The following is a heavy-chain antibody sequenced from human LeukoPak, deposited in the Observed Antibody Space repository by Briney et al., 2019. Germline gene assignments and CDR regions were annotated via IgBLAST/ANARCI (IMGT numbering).Heavy chain of an antibody. D-gene: IGHD2-2*01. J-gene: IGHJ5*02. CDR1: GFTFSDYY. CDR2: ISSSGSTI. V-gene: IGHV3-11*01. CDR3: AREEIVVVPAAMNWFDP. Sequence: GGSLRLSCAASGFTFSDYYMSWIRQAPGKGLEWVSYISSSGSTIYYADSVKGRFTISRDNAKNSLYLQMNSLGAEDTAVYYCAREEIVVVPAAMNWFDPWGQGTLVTVSS.